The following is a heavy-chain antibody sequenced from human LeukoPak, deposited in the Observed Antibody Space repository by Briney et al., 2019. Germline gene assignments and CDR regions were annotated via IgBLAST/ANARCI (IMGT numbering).Heavy chain of an antibody. Sequence: SETLSLTCTVSGGPISTYYWSWIRQPPGKGLEWIGYIYYSGSTNYNPSLKSRVTISVDTSKNQFSLKLSSVTAADTAVYYCARDVHRVFNWFDPWGQGTLVTVSS. CDR3: ARDVHRVFNWFDP. CDR2: IYYSGST. D-gene: IGHD6-13*01. J-gene: IGHJ5*02. CDR1: GGPISTYY. V-gene: IGHV4-59*01.